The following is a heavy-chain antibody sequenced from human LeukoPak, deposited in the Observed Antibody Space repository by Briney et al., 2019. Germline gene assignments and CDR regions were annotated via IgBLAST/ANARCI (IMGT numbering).Heavy chain of an antibody. Sequence: GASVKVSCKASGYTFTSYYMHWVRQAPGQGLEWMGWINPNSGGTNYEQKFQGRVTMTRDTSISTAYMELSRLRSDDTAVYYCARVKQQLPYFDYWGQGTLVTVSS. CDR1: GYTFTSYY. CDR3: ARVKQQLPYFDY. CDR2: INPNSGGT. V-gene: IGHV1-2*02. D-gene: IGHD6-13*01. J-gene: IGHJ4*02.